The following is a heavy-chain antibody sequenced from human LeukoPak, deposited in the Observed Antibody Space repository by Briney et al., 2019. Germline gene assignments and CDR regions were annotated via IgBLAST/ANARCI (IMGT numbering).Heavy chain of an antibody. J-gene: IGHJ3*02. CDR3: VRDRGITKLWFKNAFDI. V-gene: IGHV1-18*01. CDR1: GFIVSNYG. D-gene: IGHD3-10*01. Sequence: ASVKVSCTASGFIVSNYGISWVRQAPGQGLEWMGWISVYNGNIIYSKKFQGRVTMTTDTSTSTGHMEPRSLRSDDTAVYYCVRDRGITKLWFKNAFDIWGQGTKVIVSA. CDR2: ISVYNGNI.